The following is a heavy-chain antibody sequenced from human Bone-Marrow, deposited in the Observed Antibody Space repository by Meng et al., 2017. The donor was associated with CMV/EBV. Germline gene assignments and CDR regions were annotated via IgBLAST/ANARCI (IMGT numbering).Heavy chain of an antibody. D-gene: IGHD2-2*01. Sequence: QVQLQQWGAGLLQHSETLSLTCAVYGGSFSGYYWSWIRQPPGKGLEWIGEINHSGSTNYNPSLKSRVTISVDTSKNQFSLKLSSVTAADTAVYYCARGYCSSTSCLIDYWGQGTLVTVSS. V-gene: IGHV4-34*01. J-gene: IGHJ4*02. CDR3: ARGYCSSTSCLIDY. CDR2: INHSGST. CDR1: GGSFSGYY.